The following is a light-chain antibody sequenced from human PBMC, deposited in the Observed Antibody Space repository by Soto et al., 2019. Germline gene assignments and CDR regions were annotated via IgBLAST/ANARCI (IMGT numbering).Light chain of an antibody. CDR3: QQYYNWPLT. J-gene: IGKJ4*01. V-gene: IGKV3-15*01. CDR2: GTS. CDR1: LSFSSN. Sequence: ELVMTQSPATLSVSPGERATLSCRASLSFSSNVAWYQQKPGQAPRLLIYGTSTRVTGIPARFSDSGSGTEFTLTISSLQSEDFAVYYCQQYYNWPLTFGGGTKVEIK.